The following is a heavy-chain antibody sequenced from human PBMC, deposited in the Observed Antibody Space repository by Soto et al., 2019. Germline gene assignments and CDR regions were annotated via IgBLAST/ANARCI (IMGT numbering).Heavy chain of an antibody. CDR2: INPNSGGT. D-gene: IGHD6-13*01. Sequence: QVQLVQSGAEVKKPGASVKVSCRASGYTFNIYYVHWVRQAPGQGLEWMGWINPNSGGTNYAQKFQGRVIITTDTSINTADMEVIRLGADDTAVYYYARDLLTTAASYYYGMNVWGQGTTVTVSS. J-gene: IGHJ6*02. CDR1: GYTFNIYY. V-gene: IGHV1-2*02. CDR3: ARDLLTTAASYYYGMNV.